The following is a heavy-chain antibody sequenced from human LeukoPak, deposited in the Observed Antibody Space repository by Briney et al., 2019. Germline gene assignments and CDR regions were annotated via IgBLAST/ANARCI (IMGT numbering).Heavy chain of an antibody. V-gene: IGHV1-2*02. CDR2: MNPNSDGT. CDR1: GYNFIGYY. J-gene: IGHJ4*02. D-gene: IGHD3-22*01. Sequence: ASVKVSCKASGYNFIGYYIHWVRQAPGQGLEWMGWMNPNSDGTNYAQKFQGRVTMTRDTSINTAYMDLSRLRSDDTAVYYCVKSGYYDTSGYTFDYWGQGTLVTVSS. CDR3: VKSGYYDTSGYTFDY.